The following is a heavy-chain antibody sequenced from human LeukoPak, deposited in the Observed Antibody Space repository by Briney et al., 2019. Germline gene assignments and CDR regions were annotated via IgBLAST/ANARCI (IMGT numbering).Heavy chain of an antibody. Sequence: PGGSLRLSCAASGFTFSDYYMSWIRQAPGKGLKWVSYISSSGSTIYYADSVKGRFTISRDNAKNSLYLQMSSLRAEDTAVYYCARRWRGSSWYLLDYWGQGTLVTVSS. CDR1: GFTFSDYY. CDR3: ARRWRGSSWYLLDY. V-gene: IGHV3-11*01. CDR2: ISSSGSTI. D-gene: IGHD6-13*01. J-gene: IGHJ4*02.